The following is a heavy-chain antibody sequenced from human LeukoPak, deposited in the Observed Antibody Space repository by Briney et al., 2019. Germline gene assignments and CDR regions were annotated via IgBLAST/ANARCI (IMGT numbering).Heavy chain of an antibody. Sequence: SETLSLTCAVSGDSISSSHWWSWVRQSPGKGLEWIGEIYHSGNTNYNPSLKSRAAISLDKSSNQFSLRLTSVTAADTAVYYCARGRGYGYVLHYYYYYMDVWGKGTTVTVSS. CDR3: ARGRGYGYVLHYYYYYMDV. D-gene: IGHD5-18*01. CDR1: GDSISSSHW. J-gene: IGHJ6*03. CDR2: IYHSGNT. V-gene: IGHV4-4*02.